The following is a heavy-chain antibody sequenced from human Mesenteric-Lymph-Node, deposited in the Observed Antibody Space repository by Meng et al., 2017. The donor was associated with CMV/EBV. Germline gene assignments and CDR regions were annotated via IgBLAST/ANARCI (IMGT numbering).Heavy chain of an antibody. J-gene: IGHJ4*02. V-gene: IGHV4-38-2*02. D-gene: IGHD6-6*01. CDR3: ARGASIAAKDFDY. CDR2: IYHSGST. Sequence: SETLSLTCTVSGYSISSGYYWGWIRQPPGKGLEWIGSIYHSGSTYYNPSLKSRVTISVDTSKNQFSLKLSSVTAADTAVYYCARGASIAAKDFDYWGQGTLVTVSS. CDR1: GYSISSGYY.